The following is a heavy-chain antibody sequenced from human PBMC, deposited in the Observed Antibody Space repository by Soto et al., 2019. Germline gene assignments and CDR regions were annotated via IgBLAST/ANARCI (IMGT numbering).Heavy chain of an antibody. CDR3: TRQHPPSDDYRLYNWFDP. CDR2: IRSKANSYAT. V-gene: IGHV3-73*01. Sequence: HPGGSLRLSCAASGFTFSGSAMHWVRQASGKGLEWVGRIRSKANSYATAYAASVKGRFTISRDDSKNTAYLQMNSLKTEDTAVYYCTRQHPPSDDYRLYNWFDPWGQGTLVTVSS. CDR1: GFTFSGSA. D-gene: IGHD4-4*01. J-gene: IGHJ5*02.